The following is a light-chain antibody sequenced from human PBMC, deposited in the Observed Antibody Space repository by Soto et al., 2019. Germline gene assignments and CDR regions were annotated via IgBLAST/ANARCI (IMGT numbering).Light chain of an antibody. Sequence: IVLTQSPGTLSLSPGERATLSCRASQSVSSSYLAWYQQKPGQAPRLLIYGASSRATGIPDRFSGSGSGTDFTLTISRLEPEDFAVYYCQQYNSWPLTFGGGTNVDIK. V-gene: IGKV3-20*01. CDR3: QQYNSWPLT. J-gene: IGKJ4*01. CDR1: QSVSSSY. CDR2: GAS.